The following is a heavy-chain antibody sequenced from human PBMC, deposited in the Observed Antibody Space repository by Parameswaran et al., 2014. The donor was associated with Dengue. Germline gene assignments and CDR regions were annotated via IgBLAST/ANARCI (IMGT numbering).Heavy chain of an antibody. CDR2: INPSGGST. Sequence: WVRQAPGQGLEWMGIINPSGGSTIYAEKLQGRVTMTRDTSTSTVYVELSSLRSEDTAVYYCARDVDYYDSSGCLDYWGQGTLVTVSS. D-gene: IGHD3-22*01. V-gene: IGHV1-46*04. J-gene: IGHJ4*02. CDR3: ARDVDYYDSSGCLDY.